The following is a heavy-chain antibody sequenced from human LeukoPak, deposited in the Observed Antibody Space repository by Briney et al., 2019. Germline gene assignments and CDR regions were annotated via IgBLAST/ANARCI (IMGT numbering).Heavy chain of an antibody. Sequence: SESLSLTCTVSVGSISSYYWSWIRQPPWKGLEWIGYIYYSGSTNYNPSLKSRVTISVDTSKNQFSLKLSSVTAADTAVYYCARDGVRGVIRWGQGTLVTVSS. V-gene: IGHV4-59*01. J-gene: IGHJ4*02. CDR3: ARDGVRGVIR. CDR1: VGSISSYY. CDR2: IYYSGST. D-gene: IGHD3-10*01.